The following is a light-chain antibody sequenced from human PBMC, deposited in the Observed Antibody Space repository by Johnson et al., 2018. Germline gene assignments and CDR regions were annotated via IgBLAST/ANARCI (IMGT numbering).Light chain of an antibody. V-gene: IGLV1-51*02. CDR2: ENN. J-gene: IGLJ1*01. CDR1: SSNIGNNY. CDR3: GTWDSSLSAGNC. Sequence: QSVLTQPPSVSAAPGQKVTISCSGSSSNIGNNYVSWYQQLPGTAPKLLIYENNKRPSGIPDRFSGSKSGTSATLGITGLQTGDEADYYCGTWDSSLSAGNCFGTGNKVTVL.